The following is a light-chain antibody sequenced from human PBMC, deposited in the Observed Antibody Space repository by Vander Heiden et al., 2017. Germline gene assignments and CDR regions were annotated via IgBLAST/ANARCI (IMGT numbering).Light chain of an antibody. V-gene: IGKV4-1*01. J-gene: IGKJ1*01. CDR3: HQYYGSPLT. CDR2: WAS. Sequence: ILMTQSPDSLAVSLGERATINCKSSQSVLSNSNNRNYLAWYQQKPGHPPKLLISWASTRESGVPDRFTGSGSGTDFTLTISSLQAEDVAVYYCHQYYGSPLTFGQGTKVEIK. CDR1: QSVLSNSNNRNY.